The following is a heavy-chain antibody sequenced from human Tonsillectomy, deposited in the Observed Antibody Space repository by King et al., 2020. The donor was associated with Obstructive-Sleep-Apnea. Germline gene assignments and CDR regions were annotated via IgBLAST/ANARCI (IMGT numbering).Heavy chain of an antibody. J-gene: IGHJ4*02. CDR3: GHWGY. Sequence: VQLVESGGGVVQPGRSLRLSCAASGFTFSNYTMHWVRQAPGKGLEWVAVISYDGSSKYYADSVKGRFTISRDNSKNTLYFQMNSLRAVDTAVYYCGHWGYWGQGTLVTVSS. CDR2: ISYDGSSK. V-gene: IGHV3-30-3*01. D-gene: IGHD3-16*01. CDR1: GFTFSNYT.